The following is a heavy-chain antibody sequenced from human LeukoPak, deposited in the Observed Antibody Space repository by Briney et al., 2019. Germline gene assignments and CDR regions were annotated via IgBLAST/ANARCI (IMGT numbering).Heavy chain of an antibody. D-gene: IGHD4-17*01. V-gene: IGHV1-69*13. CDR1: GGTFSSYA. CDR2: IIPIFGTA. J-gene: IGHJ4*02. CDR3: ATYYGDAIFDY. Sequence: GASVKVSCKASGGTFSSYAIGWVRQAPGQGLEWMGGIIPIFGTANYAQKFQGRVTITADESTSTAYMELSSLRSEDTAVYYCATYYGDAIFDYWGQGTLVTVSS.